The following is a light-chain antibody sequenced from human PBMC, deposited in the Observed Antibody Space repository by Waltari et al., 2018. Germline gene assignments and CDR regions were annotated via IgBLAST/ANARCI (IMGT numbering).Light chain of an antibody. CDR3: CSNVGSSVF. CDR1: NINVGRYNL. V-gene: IGLV2-23*03. Sequence: QSALTQPASVSGSPGQSITIPCTGFNINVGRYNLFSWYQKHPGKAPKLLIYEGNRRPSGVSNRFSGSKSDNTASLTLSGLQAEDEADYYCCSNVGSSVFFGGGTKLTVL. CDR2: EGN. J-gene: IGLJ2*01.